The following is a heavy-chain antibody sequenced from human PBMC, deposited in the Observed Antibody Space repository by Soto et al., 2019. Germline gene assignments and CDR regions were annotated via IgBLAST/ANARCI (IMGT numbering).Heavy chain of an antibody. J-gene: IGHJ6*02. Sequence: QVRLVESGGGLVKPGGSLRLSCSLSGFTFSDYYMSWIRQAPGKGLEWISYITSSGTYTMYADSVKGRFTISRDNARNSLYLQMNNLRADDTAVYYCARDKHEVNGLDVWGQGTTVTVSS. CDR2: ITSSGTYT. CDR3: ARDKHEVNGLDV. D-gene: IGHD2-21*01. CDR1: GFTFSDYY. V-gene: IGHV3-11*05.